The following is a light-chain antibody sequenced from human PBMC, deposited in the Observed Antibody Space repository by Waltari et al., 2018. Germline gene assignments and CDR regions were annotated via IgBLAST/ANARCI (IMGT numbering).Light chain of an antibody. CDR3: SSHTSSSTVV. J-gene: IGLJ2*01. V-gene: IGLV2-14*01. CDR2: EVS. Sequence: QSALPQPASVSGSPGQSITISCTGTSSDVGGYNYVSWYQQHPGKAPKLMIYEVSNRPSGVSNRFSGSKSGNTASLTISGLQAEDEADYYCSSHTSSSTVVFGGGTKLTVL. CDR1: SSDVGGYNY.